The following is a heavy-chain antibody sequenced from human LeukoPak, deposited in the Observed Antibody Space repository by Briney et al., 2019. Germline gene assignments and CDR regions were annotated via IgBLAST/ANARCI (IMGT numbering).Heavy chain of an antibody. Sequence: GGSLRLSCAASGFTFSSYAMHWVRQAPGKGLEWVAVISYDGSNKYYADSVKGRFTISRDNSKNTLYLQMNSLRAEDTAVYYCAKALERFGEFSLFDYWGQGTLVTVS. D-gene: IGHD3-16*01. CDR3: AKALERFGEFSLFDY. V-gene: IGHV3-30-3*01. CDR2: ISYDGSNK. J-gene: IGHJ4*02. CDR1: GFTFSSYA.